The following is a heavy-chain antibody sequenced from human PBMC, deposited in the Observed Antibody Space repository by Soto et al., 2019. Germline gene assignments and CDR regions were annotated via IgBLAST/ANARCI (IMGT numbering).Heavy chain of an antibody. Sequence: PGGSLRLSCAASGFSFSITWMSWVRQAPGKGPEWVGHVKDKSDGGTPDYAAPVKGRSTISRDDSKNTLYLQVNSLKTEDTAVYYCTTLNYGIDVWGQGTTVTVSS. CDR3: TTLNYGIDV. V-gene: IGHV3-15*01. CDR1: GFSFSITW. J-gene: IGHJ6*02. D-gene: IGHD3-9*01. CDR2: VKDKSDGGTP.